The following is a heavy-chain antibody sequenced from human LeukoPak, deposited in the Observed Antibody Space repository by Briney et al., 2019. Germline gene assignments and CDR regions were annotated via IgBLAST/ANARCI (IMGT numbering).Heavy chain of an antibody. CDR1: GFTFRDYH. Sequence: PGGSLRLSCAASGFTFRDYHMTWIRQAPGKGLEWVSYISNSGTKIYNADSVKGRFTISRDNAKNSLYLQMNSLRAEDTAMYYCARAFNDAFDIWGQGTMVTVSS. CDR3: ARAFNDAFDI. J-gene: IGHJ3*02. CDR2: ISNSGTKI. V-gene: IGHV3-11*04.